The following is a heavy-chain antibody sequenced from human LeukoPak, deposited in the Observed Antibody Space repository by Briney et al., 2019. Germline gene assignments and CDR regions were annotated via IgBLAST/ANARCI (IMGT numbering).Heavy chain of an antibody. CDR2: ISSSGSTI. Sequence: GGSLRLSCAASGFTFSSYEVNWVRQAPGKGLEWVSYISSSGSTIYYADSVKGRFTISRDNAKNSLYLQMNSLRAEDTAVYYCARDYYDSSGYYYFDYWGQGTLVTVSS. CDR1: GFTFSSYE. CDR3: ARDYYDSSGYYYFDY. D-gene: IGHD3-22*01. J-gene: IGHJ4*02. V-gene: IGHV3-48*03.